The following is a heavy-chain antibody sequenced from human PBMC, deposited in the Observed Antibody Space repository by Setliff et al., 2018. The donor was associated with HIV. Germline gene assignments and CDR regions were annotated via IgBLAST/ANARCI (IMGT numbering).Heavy chain of an antibody. CDR1: GGTFSSYA. CDR3: ARDRLNLHYYDSSGYYYGGNGRNDY. V-gene: IGHV1-69*05. D-gene: IGHD3-22*01. CDR2: IIPIFGTA. Sequence: ASVKVSCKASGGTFSSYAISWVRQAPGQGLEWMGGIIPIFGTANYAQKFQGRVTITTDESTSTAYMELSSLRSEDTAVYYCARDRLNLHYYDSSGYYYGGNGRNDYWGQGTLVTVSS. J-gene: IGHJ4*02.